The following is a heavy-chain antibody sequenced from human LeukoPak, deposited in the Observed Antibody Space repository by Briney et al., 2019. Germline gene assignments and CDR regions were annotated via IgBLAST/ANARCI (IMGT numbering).Heavy chain of an antibody. CDR2: VYYSGST. J-gene: IGHJ4*02. CDR3: ASGEPRYSSRIVVGDN. CDR1: GGSFSGYY. D-gene: IGHD3-22*01. V-gene: IGHV4-34*01. Sequence: SETLSLTCAVYGGSFSGYYWSWIRQPPGKGLEWIGSVYYSGSTYYNPSLKSRVTISIDTSKNQFSLKLSSVTAADTAVYYCASGEPRYSSRIVVGDNWGQGTLVTVSS.